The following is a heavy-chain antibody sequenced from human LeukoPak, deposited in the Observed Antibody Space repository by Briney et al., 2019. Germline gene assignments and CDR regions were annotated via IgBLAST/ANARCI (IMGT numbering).Heavy chain of an antibody. CDR3: ARLFTWELLGSDAFDI. CDR1: GGSISSGGYS. CDR2: IYHSGST. Sequence: RSSETLSLTCAVSGGSISSGGYSWSWIRQPPGKGLEWIGYIYHSGSTYYNPSLKGRVTISVDRSKNQFSLKLSSVTAADTAVYYCARLFTWELLGSDAFDIWGQGTMVTVSS. J-gene: IGHJ3*02. D-gene: IGHD1-26*01. V-gene: IGHV4-30-2*01.